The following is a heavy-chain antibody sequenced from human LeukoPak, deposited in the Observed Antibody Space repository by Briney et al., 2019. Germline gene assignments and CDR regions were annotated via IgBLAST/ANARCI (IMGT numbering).Heavy chain of an antibody. CDR2: IYHSGST. CDR1: GGSISSGGYY. D-gene: IGHD1-7*01. CDR3: ARASRNNWNYVKNATDAFDI. V-gene: IGHV4-30-2*01. Sequence: SQTLSLTCTVSGGSISSGGYYWSWIRQPPGKGLEWIGYIYHSGSTYYNPSLKSRVTISVDRSKNQFSLKLSSVTAADTAVYYCARASRNNWNYVKNATDAFDIWGQGTMVTVSS. J-gene: IGHJ3*02.